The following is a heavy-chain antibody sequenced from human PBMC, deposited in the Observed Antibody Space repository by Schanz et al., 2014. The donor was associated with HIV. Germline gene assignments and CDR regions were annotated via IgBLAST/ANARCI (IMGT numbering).Heavy chain of an antibody. CDR1: GFSFSTYG. V-gene: IGHV3-30*18. CDR3: AKDRNYYDSKYRGKGNYYYYYGMDV. Sequence: QVHLVESGGGVVQPGGSLRLSCAASGFSFSTYGIHWVRQAPGKGLEWVTVISYDGTKKNYADSMKGRFSISRDNSKNTVYLQMKSLRANDTAVYYCAKDRNYYDSKYRGKGNYYYYYGMDVWGQGTTVTVSS. CDR2: ISYDGTKK. J-gene: IGHJ6*02. D-gene: IGHD3-22*01.